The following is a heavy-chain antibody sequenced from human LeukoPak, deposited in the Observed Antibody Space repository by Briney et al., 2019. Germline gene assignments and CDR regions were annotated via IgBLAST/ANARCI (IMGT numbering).Heavy chain of an antibody. CDR3: ARRRRIGGSSRQGSLRD. D-gene: IGHD1-26*01. V-gene: IGHV3-11*06. CDR2: ISSSSIYT. J-gene: IGHJ4*02. Sequence: GGSLRLSCATSGFIFSDYYMTWIRQAPGKGLDWVSYISSSSIYTNYADSVKGRFTISRDNAKNSLYLQMDSLRAEDTAVYYCARRRRIGGSSRQGSLRDWGQGTLVTVSS. CDR1: GFIFSDYY.